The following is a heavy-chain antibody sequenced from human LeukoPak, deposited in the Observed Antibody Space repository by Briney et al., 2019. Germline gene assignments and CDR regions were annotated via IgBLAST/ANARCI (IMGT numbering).Heavy chain of an antibody. Sequence: GGSLRLSCAASGFTVSSNYMSWVRQAPGKGLEWVSVIYSAGTTYSADSVKGRFTISRDNSENTLYLQMNSRRAEDGAGDYWARGLVVAAAGASDAFDIWGQGTMVTVSS. D-gene: IGHD6-13*01. CDR1: GFTVSSNY. CDR2: IYSAGTT. J-gene: IGHJ3*02. V-gene: IGHV3-53*01. CDR3: ARGLVVAAAGASDAFDI.